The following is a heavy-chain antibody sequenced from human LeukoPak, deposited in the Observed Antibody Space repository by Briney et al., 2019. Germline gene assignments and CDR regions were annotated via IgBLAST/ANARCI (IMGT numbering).Heavy chain of an antibody. J-gene: IGHJ6*04. CDR1: GFTFTHFA. D-gene: IGHD3-10*02. Sequence: GGSLRLSCTASGFTFTHFAMTWVRQAPGEVLEWVSTVSGSASATYYADSVKGRFTISRDNAKNSLYLQMNSLRAEDTAVYYCAELGITMIGGVWGKGTTVTISS. CDR2: VSGSASAT. V-gene: IGHV3-23*01. CDR3: AELGITMIGGV.